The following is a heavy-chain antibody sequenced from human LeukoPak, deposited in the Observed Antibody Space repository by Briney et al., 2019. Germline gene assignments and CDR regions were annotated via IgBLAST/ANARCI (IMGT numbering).Heavy chain of an antibody. CDR3: ARAYDNNDYFDY. J-gene: IGHJ4*02. Sequence: GASVRVSCKASGYTFTGYYMHWVRQAPGQGLEWMGWINPNSGGTSYAQKSQGRVTMARDTSISTAYMELTRLRFDDTAVYYCARAYDNNDYFDYWGQGTLVTVSS. D-gene: IGHD3-22*01. V-gene: IGHV1-2*02. CDR1: GYTFTGYY. CDR2: INPNSGGT.